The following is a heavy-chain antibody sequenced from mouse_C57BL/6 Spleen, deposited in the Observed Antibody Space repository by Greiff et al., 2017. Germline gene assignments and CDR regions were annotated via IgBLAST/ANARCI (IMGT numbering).Heavy chain of an antibody. CDR1: GYAFSSYW. CDR2: IYPGDGDT. CDR3: ASPITTVVATRGMDY. V-gene: IGHV1-80*01. D-gene: IGHD1-1*01. Sequence: VKLQESGAELVKPGASVKISCKASGYAFSSYWMNWVKQRPGKGLEWIGQIYPGDGDTNYNGKFKGKATLTADKSSSTAYMQLSSLTSEDSAVYFCASPITTVVATRGMDYWGQGTSVTVSS. J-gene: IGHJ4*01.